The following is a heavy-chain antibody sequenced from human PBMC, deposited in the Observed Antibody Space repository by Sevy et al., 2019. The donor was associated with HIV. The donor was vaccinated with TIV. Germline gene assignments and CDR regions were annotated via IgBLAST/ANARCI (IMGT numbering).Heavy chain of an antibody. J-gene: IGHJ4*02. V-gene: IGHV3-48*02. CDR3: AREASYGYPTPDY. D-gene: IGHD5-18*01. CDR1: GFTFSSYS. Sequence: GGSLRLSCAASGFTFSSYSTNWVRQAPGKGLEWVSYISSSSSTIYYADSVKGRFTISRDNAKNSLYLQMNSLRDEDTAVYYCAREASYGYPTPDYWGQGTLVTVSS. CDR2: ISSSSSTI.